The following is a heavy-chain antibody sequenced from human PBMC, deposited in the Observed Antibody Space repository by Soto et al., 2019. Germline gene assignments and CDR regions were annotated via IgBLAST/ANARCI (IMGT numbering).Heavy chain of an antibody. CDR2: IIPIFGTA. CDR3: ARGYSSSWSPGY. Sequence: ASVKVSCKASGGTFSSYAIGWVRQAPGQGLEWMGGIIPIFGTANYAQKFQGRVTITADKSTSTAYMELSSLRSEDTAVYYCARGYSSSWSPGYWGQGTLVTVSS. J-gene: IGHJ4*02. V-gene: IGHV1-69*06. CDR1: GGTFSSYA. D-gene: IGHD6-13*01.